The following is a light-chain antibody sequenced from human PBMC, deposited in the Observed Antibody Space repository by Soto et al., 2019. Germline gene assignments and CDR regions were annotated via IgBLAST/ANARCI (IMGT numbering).Light chain of an antibody. J-gene: IGLJ2*01. CDR3: SSYTSSSTLV. V-gene: IGLV2-14*01. CDR2: DVS. CDR1: SSDVGGYNY. Sequence: QSALTQPASVYGSPGQSITISCTGTSSDVGGYNYVSWYQQHPGKAPKLMIYDVSSRPSGVSNRFSGSKSGNTASLTISGLQAEDEADYYCSSYTSSSTLVFGGGTKVTVL.